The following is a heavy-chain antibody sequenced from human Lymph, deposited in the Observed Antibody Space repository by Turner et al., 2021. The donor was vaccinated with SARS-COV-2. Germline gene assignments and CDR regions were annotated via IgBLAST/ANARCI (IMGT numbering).Heavy chain of an antibody. Sequence: QLQLVQAGAEVKKPGSSVKVSGNASRGTFSSYAINWVRQAPGQGLEWKGRSIPILGIANYEQKYQGRVTITADKSTSTAYMELSSLRSEDTAVYYCARGRLDSFGGGYYSWFDPWGQGTLVTVSS. CDR3: ARGRLDSFGGGYYSWFDP. J-gene: IGHJ5*02. CDR1: RGTFSSYA. V-gene: IGHV1-69*04. CDR2: SIPILGIA. D-gene: IGHD3-16*01.